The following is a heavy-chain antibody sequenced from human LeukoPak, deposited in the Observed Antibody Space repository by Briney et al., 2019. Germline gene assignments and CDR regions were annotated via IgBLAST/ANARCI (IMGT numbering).Heavy chain of an antibody. Sequence: PSETLSLTCSVSDGSISNYYWSWIRQPPGRGLEWIGYIHNSGSTNYNPSLKSRVTISGDTSKRQFSLRLTSVTAADTAVYCCARTVVARFDPWGQGILVTVSS. J-gene: IGHJ5*02. CDR3: ARTVVARFDP. V-gene: IGHV4-59*01. CDR2: IHNSGST. CDR1: DGSISNYY. D-gene: IGHD2-15*01.